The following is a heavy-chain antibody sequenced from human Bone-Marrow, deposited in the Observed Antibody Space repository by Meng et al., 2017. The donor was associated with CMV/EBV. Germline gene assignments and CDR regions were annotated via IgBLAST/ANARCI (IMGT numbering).Heavy chain of an antibody. J-gene: IGHJ4*02. Sequence: GGSLRLSCAASGFTFSGYWMSWVRQAPGKGLEWMANIKQDGSEKYYVDSVKGRFTISRDNAKNTLYLQMNSLRAEDTAVYYCAKEEADRGGFDYWGPGTLVTVSS. CDR1: GFTFSGYW. CDR3: AKEEADRGGFDY. V-gene: IGHV3-7*01. D-gene: IGHD2-15*01. CDR2: IKQDGSEK.